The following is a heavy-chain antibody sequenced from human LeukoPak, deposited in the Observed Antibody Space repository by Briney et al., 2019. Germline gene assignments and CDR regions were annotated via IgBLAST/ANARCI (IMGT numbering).Heavy chain of an antibody. CDR2: IYYSGST. V-gene: IGHV4-31*03. CDR3: ARAPPPAAVEYYFDY. D-gene: IGHD2-2*01. Sequence: SETLSLTCTVSGGSISSGGYYWSWIRQHPGKGLEWIGYIYYSGSTYYNPSLKSRVTISIDTSKNQFSLKLSSVTAADTAVYYCARAPPPAAVEYYFDYWGQGTLVTVSS. CDR1: GGSISSGGYY. J-gene: IGHJ4*02.